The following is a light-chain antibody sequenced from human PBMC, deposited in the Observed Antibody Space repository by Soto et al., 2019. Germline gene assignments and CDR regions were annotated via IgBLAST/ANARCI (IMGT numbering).Light chain of an antibody. CDR3: QQYANSPRT. CDR2: EAS. V-gene: IGKV3-20*01. J-gene: IGKJ1*01. CDR1: QSVTGSY. Sequence: EIVLTQSPGTLSLSPGERASVSCRASQSVTGSYLAWYQQKPGQAPRLLIYEASSRGTGIPDRFSGSGSGTDFTLTISRLEPEDFAVYYCQQYANSPRTFGQGTKVKIK.